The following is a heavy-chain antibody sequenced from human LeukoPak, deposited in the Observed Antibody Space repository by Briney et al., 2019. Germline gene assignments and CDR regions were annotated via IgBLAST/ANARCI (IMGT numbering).Heavy chain of an antibody. CDR2: INHSGST. J-gene: IGHJ5*02. D-gene: IGHD6-25*01. V-gene: IGHV4-34*01. Sequence: SETLSLTCAVYGGSFSGYYWSWIRQPPGKGLEWIGEINHSGSTNYNPSLKSRVTISVDTSKNRFSLKLSSVTAADTAVYYCARLSSSGPPGERFDPWGQGTLVTVSS. CDR1: GGSFSGYY. CDR3: ARLSSSGPPGERFDP.